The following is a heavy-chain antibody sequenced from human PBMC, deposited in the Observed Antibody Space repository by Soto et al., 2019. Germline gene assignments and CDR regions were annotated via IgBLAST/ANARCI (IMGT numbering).Heavy chain of an antibody. V-gene: IGHV1-69*13. CDR1: GGTFSSYA. CDR2: IIPIFGTA. D-gene: IGHD3-3*01. Sequence: SVKVTCKASGGTFSSYAISWVRLAPGQGLEWMGGIIPIFGTANYAQKFQGRVTITADESTSTAYMELSSLRSEDTAVYYCAGKATGLRFLEWFQYGMDVWGQGTTVTVSS. J-gene: IGHJ6*02. CDR3: AGKATGLRFLEWFQYGMDV.